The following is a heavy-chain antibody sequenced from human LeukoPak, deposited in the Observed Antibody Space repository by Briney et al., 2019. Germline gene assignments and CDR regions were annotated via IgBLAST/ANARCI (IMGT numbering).Heavy chain of an antibody. D-gene: IGHD3-22*01. CDR2: INSDGINT. CDR3: ARDLGQYYDTSDNWFDP. V-gene: IGHV3-74*01. Sequence: GGSLRLSCAASGFTFSNYWMHWVRQAPGKGLVWVSRINSDGINTSYADSVKGRFTISRDNAKNTLNLQMNSLRAEDTAVYYCARDLGQYYDTSDNWFDPWGQGTLITVSS. J-gene: IGHJ5*02. CDR1: GFTFSNYW.